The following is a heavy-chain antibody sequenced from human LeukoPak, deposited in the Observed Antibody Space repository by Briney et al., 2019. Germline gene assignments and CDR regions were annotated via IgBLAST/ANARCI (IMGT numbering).Heavy chain of an antibody. J-gene: IGHJ5*02. CDR3: AREEGLKYCVPPSWFDP. D-gene: IGHD2-8*02. Sequence: GGSLRLSCAASGFTFSSYSMNWVRQAPGKGLEWVSYISSSSSTIYYADSVKGRFTISRDNAKNSLYLQMNSLRAEDTAVYYCAREEGLKYCVPPSWFDPWGQGTLVTVSS. CDR2: ISSSSSTI. V-gene: IGHV3-48*01. CDR1: GFTFSSYS.